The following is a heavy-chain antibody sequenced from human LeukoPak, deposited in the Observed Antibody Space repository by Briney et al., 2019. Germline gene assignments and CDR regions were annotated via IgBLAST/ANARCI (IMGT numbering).Heavy chain of an antibody. CDR2: ITGSGVGT. CDR3: AKLPTYYYDSSGYYHFDY. D-gene: IGHD3-22*01. CDR1: GFTFSSYA. J-gene: IGHJ4*02. Sequence: GGSLRLSCAASGFTFSSYAMSWVRQAPGKGLEWVSAITGSGVGTYDADSMKGRFTISRDNSKNTLNLQMNSLRAEDTAVYYCAKLPTYYYDSSGYYHFDYWGQGTLVTVSS. V-gene: IGHV3-23*01.